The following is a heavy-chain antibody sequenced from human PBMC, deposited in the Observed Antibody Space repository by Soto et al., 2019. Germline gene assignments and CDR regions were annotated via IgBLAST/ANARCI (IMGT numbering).Heavy chain of an antibody. J-gene: IGHJ4*02. V-gene: IGHV3-30*03. CDR2: ISYDGSNK. CDR1: GFTFSTYG. Sequence: GGSLRLSCAASGFTFSTYGMHWVRQAPGKGLEWVAVISYDGSNKYYADSVKGRFTISRDNSKNTLYLQMNSLRAEDTAVYYCARTEVLALDYWGQGTLVTVSS. D-gene: IGHD2-8*01. CDR3: ARTEVLALDY.